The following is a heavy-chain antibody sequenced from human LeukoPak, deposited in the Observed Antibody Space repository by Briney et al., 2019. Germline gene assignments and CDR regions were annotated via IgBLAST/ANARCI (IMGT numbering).Heavy chain of an antibody. CDR1: GGSFSGYY. V-gene: IGHV4-34*01. CDR2: INHSGST. D-gene: IGHD3-16*02. J-gene: IGHJ4*02. CDR3: ARGFPPYDCVWGSYRLYYFDY. Sequence: PSETLSLTCAVYGGSFSGYYWSWIRQPPGKGLEWIGEINHSGSTNYNPSLKSRVTISVDTSKNQFSLKLSSVTAADTAVYYCARGFPPYDCVWGSYRLYYFDYWGQGTLVTVSS.